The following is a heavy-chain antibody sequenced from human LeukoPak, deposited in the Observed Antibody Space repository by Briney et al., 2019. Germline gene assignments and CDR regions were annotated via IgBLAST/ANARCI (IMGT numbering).Heavy chain of an antibody. V-gene: IGHV3-23*01. CDR3: AKKWGYYDSSGFFDY. D-gene: IGHD3-22*01. J-gene: IGHJ4*02. Sequence: GGSLRLSCAASGFTFSSYAMSWVRQAPGKGLEWVSAISGSGGSTYYADSVKGRFTISRDDSKNTLYLQMNSLRAEDTAVYHCAKKWGYYDSSGFFDYWGQGTLVTVSS. CDR2: ISGSGGST. CDR1: GFTFSSYA.